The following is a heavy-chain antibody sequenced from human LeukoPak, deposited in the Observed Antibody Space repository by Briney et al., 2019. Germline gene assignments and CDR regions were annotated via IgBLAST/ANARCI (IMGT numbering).Heavy chain of an antibody. CDR3: ARDNRDVTDAFDI. D-gene: IGHD3-10*01. Sequence: PGGSLRLSCAASEFTFSDYYMNWIRQAPGKGLEWVSYISSSGSYTVYADSVKGRFTISRDNAQSSLYLQMNRLRAEDTAVYYCARDNRDVTDAFDIWGQGTLVTVSS. CDR1: EFTFSDYY. V-gene: IGHV3-11*06. CDR2: ISSSGSYT. J-gene: IGHJ3*02.